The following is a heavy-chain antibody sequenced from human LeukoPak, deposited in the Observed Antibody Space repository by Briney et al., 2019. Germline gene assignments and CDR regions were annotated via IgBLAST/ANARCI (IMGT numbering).Heavy chain of an antibody. CDR2: IFYGGNN. CDR3: ARQLPTAAADTRGYFDY. J-gene: IGHJ4*01. V-gene: IGHV4-39*01. Sequence: SETLSLTCSVPGGSISNGDYYWGWIRQAPGKGLERIGSIFYGGNNHYNPSLKSRATISVDTSKNQFSLKVTSVTAADAAMYYCARQLPTAAADTRGYFDYWGQGTVVTVSS. D-gene: IGHD2-15*01. CDR1: GGSISNGDYY.